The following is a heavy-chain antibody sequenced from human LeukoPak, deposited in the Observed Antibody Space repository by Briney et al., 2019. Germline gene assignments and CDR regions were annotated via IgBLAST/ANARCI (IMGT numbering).Heavy chain of an antibody. V-gene: IGHV3-23*01. CDR3: VGVRWFGGSNWFDP. CDR2: ISGSGGST. D-gene: IGHD3-10*01. Sequence: GGSLRLSCAGSGFTFRIYAMSWVRQAPGKGLEWVSAISGSGGSTYYADSVKGRFTISRDNSKNTLHLQMSSLRAEDTAVYYCVGVRWFGGSNWFDPWGQGTLVTVSS. CDR1: GFTFRIYA. J-gene: IGHJ5*02.